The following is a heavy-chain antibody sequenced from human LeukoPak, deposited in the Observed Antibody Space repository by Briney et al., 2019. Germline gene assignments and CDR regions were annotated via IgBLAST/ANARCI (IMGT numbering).Heavy chain of an antibody. J-gene: IGHJ6*02. CDR1: GGSISSGSYY. Sequence: SQTLSLTCTVSGGSISSGSYYWSWIRQPAGKRLEWIGRIYTSGSTNYYPSLKSRVTISVDTSKNQFSLKLSSVTAADTAVYYCARGLITVDGMDVWGQGTTVTVSS. D-gene: IGHD4-11*01. V-gene: IGHV4-61*02. CDR2: IYTSGST. CDR3: ARGLITVDGMDV.